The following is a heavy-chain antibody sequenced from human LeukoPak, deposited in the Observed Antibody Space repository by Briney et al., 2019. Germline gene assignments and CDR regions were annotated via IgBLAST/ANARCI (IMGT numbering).Heavy chain of an antibody. D-gene: IGHD1-20*01. CDR1: GGSISSDTYY. CDR2: IYYSGST. V-gene: IGHV4-61*01. CDR3: ARVAYNWNYDYYYMDV. Sequence: SETLSLTCTVSGGSISSDTYYWGWIRQPPGKGLEWIGYIYYSGSTNYNPSLKSRVTISVDTSKNQFSLKLSSVTAADTAVYYCARVAYNWNYDYYYMDVWGKGTTVTVSS. J-gene: IGHJ6*03.